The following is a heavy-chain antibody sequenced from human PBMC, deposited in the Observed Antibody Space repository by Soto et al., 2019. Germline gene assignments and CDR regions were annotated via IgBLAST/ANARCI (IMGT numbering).Heavy chain of an antibody. V-gene: IGHV3-23*01. CDR3: ASGGVEMAL. D-gene: IGHD3-10*01. Sequence: GGSLRLSCAASGFTFSSYAMSWVRQAPGKGLEWVSAISGSGGSTYYADSVKGRFTISRENPKTTLYLKMNSLRAEDTAVYYCASGGVEMALWGQGTRVTVSP. CDR2: ISGSGGST. J-gene: IGHJ4*02. CDR1: GFTFSSYA.